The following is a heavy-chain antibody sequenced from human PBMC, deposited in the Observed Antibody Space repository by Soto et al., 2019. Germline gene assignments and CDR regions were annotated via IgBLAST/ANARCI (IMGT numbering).Heavy chain of an antibody. Sequence: SETLSLTCTVSGGSISSSSYYWGWIRQPPGKGLEWIGSIYYSGSTYYNPSLKSRVTISVDTSKNQFSLKLSSVTAADTAVYYCARPNSGYSGYRDINDAFDIWGQGTMVTVSS. J-gene: IGHJ3*02. CDR1: GGSISSSSYY. V-gene: IGHV4-39*01. CDR3: ARPNSGYSGYRDINDAFDI. CDR2: IYYSGST. D-gene: IGHD5-12*01.